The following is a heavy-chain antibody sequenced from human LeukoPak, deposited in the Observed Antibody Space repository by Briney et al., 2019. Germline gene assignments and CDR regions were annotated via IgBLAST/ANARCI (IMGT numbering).Heavy chain of an antibody. CDR1: GYTFTSYG. V-gene: IGHV1-18*01. CDR3: ARDSNYYDSSGYSDY. Sequence: ASVKVSCKASGYTFTSYGISWVRQAPGQGLEWMGWISAYNGNTNYAQKLQGRVTMTTDTSTSTAYMELRSLRSDDTAVYYCARDSNYYDSSGYSDYWGQGTLVTLSS. CDR2: ISAYNGNT. D-gene: IGHD3-22*01. J-gene: IGHJ4*02.